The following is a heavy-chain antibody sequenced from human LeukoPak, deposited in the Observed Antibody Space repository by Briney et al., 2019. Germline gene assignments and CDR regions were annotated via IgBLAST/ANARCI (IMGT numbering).Heavy chain of an antibody. CDR1: GFTFSSYT. V-gene: IGHV3-23*01. D-gene: IGHD4-17*01. Sequence: PGGSLRLSCAASGFTFSSYTMSWVRQAPGKGLEWVSDISNSGGSTYYTDSVKGRFTTSGDNFNNTVYLQMNSLRAEDTAVYYCARGRQNYGDYPYWGQGTLVTVSS. CDR2: ISNSGGST. J-gene: IGHJ4*02. CDR3: ARGRQNYGDYPY.